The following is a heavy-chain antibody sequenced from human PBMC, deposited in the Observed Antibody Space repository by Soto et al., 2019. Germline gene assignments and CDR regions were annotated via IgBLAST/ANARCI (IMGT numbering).Heavy chain of an antibody. Sequence: QVQLVQSGAEVKKPGSSVKVSCKASGGTFSRYTINWVRQAPGQGPEWMGRIIPIAAIANYTQKFQGRVTITVDKSSTTAYMELSSLRSDDTAVYYCARGSTIVRGAPSWFDPWGQGTLVTVSS. CDR2: IIPIAAIA. V-gene: IGHV1-69*02. CDR1: GGTFSRYT. D-gene: IGHD3-10*01. J-gene: IGHJ5*02. CDR3: ARGSTIVRGAPSWFDP.